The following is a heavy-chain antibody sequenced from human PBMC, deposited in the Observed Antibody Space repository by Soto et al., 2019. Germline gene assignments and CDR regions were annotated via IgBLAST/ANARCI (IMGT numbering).Heavy chain of an antibody. CDR3: ARDRLASTGWPEA. J-gene: IGHJ5*02. Sequence: SETLSLTSTVSGGSISSYYWSWLRPPPGKGLEWIGYISYSGSTNYNPSLKSRVTMSVDTSKSQFSLRLSSVTAADTAVYYCARDRLASTGWPEAWGQGALVTVSS. CDR2: ISYSGST. CDR1: GGSISSYY. V-gene: IGHV4-59*01. D-gene: IGHD3-3*02.